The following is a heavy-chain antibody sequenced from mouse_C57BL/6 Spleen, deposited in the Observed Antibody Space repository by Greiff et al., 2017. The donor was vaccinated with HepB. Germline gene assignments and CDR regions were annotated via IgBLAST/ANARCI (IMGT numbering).Heavy chain of an antibody. CDR1: GYTFTSYW. J-gene: IGHJ2*01. D-gene: IGHD2-5*01. V-gene: IGHV1-72*01. Sequence: QVQLQQPGAELVKPGASVKLSCKASGYTFTSYWMHWVKQRPGRGLEWIGRIDPNSGGTKYNEKFKSKATLTVDKPSSTAYMQRSSLTSEDSAVYYCARSTYYSNYEGVYFDTWGQGTTLTVSS. CDR2: IDPNSGGT. CDR3: ARSTYYSNYEGVYFDT.